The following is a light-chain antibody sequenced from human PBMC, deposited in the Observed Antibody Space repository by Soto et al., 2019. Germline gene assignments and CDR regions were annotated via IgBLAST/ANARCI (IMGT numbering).Light chain of an antibody. V-gene: IGKV3-20*01. CDR2: GAS. J-gene: IGKJ5*01. Sequence: EIVLTQSACRLSLSPGDRATLSWRASQSVGGNVAWYQQIPGQPPKLLIFGASSRATGIADKFSGSGYGTDFTLTISRLETADFALYYCQHYGAAPITFGQGTRLEIK. CDR1: QSVGGN. CDR3: QHYGAAPIT.